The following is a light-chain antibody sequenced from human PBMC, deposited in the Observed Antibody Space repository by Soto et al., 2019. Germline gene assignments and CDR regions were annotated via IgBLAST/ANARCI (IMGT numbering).Light chain of an antibody. CDR3: SSYAGRLYV. CDR2: EVS. J-gene: IGLJ1*01. V-gene: IGLV2-8*01. Sequence: QSALTQPPSASGSPGQSVTISCTGTSSDIGDYNYVSWYQQHPGKAPKLMIYEVSKRPSGVPDRFSGSKSGNTASLTVSGLQDEDEADYYCSSYAGRLYVFGTGTKLTVL. CDR1: SSDIGDYNY.